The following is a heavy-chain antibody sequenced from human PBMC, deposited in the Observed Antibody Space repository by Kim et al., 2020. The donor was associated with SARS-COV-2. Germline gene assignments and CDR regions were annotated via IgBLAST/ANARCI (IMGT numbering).Heavy chain of an antibody. Sequence: KKNYAESVRGRFSISRDKSTNMLYLKMNSLRAEDTAVYYCARDKNTGYIDYWGQGTLVTVSS. CDR2: KK. V-gene: IGHV3-30*07. J-gene: IGHJ4*02. D-gene: IGHD2-8*02. CDR3: ARDKNTGYIDY.